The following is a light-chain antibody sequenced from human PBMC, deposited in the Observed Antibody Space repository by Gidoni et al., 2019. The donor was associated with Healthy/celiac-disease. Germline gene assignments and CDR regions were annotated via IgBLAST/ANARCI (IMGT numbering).Light chain of an antibody. CDR2: AAS. V-gene: IGKV1-39*01. CDR3: QQSYSTPCS. Sequence: DIKMTQPPSSLSASVGDRVTITCRESQSISSYLNWYHKKPGKAPKLLIYAASSWQSGVPSRFSGSGSGTYFTLNISSQQPEDFATYYCQQSYSTPCSFGGGTKVEIK. J-gene: IGKJ4*01. CDR1: QSISSY.